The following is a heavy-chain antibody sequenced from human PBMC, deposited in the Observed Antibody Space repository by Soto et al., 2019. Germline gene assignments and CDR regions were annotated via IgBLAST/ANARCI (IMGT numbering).Heavy chain of an antibody. J-gene: IGHJ5*02. CDR1: GFTFSSYG. Sequence: QVQLVESGGGVVQPGRSLRLSCAASGFTFSSYGMHWVRQAPGKGLEWVAVISYGGSNKYYADSVKGRFTISRDNSKNTLYLQMNNLRAEETAVYYCAKDNCISTSCYSLYNWFDPWGQGTLVTVSS. D-gene: IGHD2-2*02. CDR3: AKDNCISTSCYSLYNWFDP. CDR2: ISYGGSNK. V-gene: IGHV3-30*18.